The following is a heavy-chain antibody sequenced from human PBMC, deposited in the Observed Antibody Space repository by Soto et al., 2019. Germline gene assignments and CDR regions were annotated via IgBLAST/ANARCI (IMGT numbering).Heavy chain of an antibody. J-gene: IGHJ6*02. CDR1: GYDFFGYW. Sequence: GESLKISCQGSGYDFFGYWIGWVRQMPGKGLEWMGIIYPDDSQTIYSPSFQGQVTISADTSISTAYLQWTSLKASDTAMYYCARSRRGAYSSGWYSPSGYYNYGIDVWGQGTKVTVSS. V-gene: IGHV5-51*01. CDR2: IYPDDSQT. CDR3: ARSRRGAYSSGWYSPSGYYNYGIDV. D-gene: IGHD6-19*01.